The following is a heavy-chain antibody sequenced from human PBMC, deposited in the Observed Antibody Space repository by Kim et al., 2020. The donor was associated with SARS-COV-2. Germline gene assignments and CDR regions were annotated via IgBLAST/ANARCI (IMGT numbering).Heavy chain of an antibody. J-gene: IGHJ4*02. CDR2: IIPIFGTA. D-gene: IGHD4-17*01. CDR3: ATDPPTTVTTGY. CDR1: GGTFSSYA. V-gene: IGHV1-69*13. Sequence: VKVSCKASGGTFSSYAISWVRQAPGQGLEWMGGIIPIFGTANYAQKFQGRVTITADESTSTAYMELSSLRSEDTAVYYCATDPPTTVTTGYWGQGTLVTVSS.